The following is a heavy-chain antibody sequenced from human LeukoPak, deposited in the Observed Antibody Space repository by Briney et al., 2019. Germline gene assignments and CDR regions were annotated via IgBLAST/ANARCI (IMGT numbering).Heavy chain of an antibody. Sequence: GASVKVSCKASGYTFTSYDINWVRQATGQGLEWMGWMNPNSGNTGYAQKFQGRVTMTRNTSISTAYMGLSSLRSEDTAVYYCARGTKRVTTSSLYYYYYGMDVWGQGTTVTVSS. J-gene: IGHJ6*02. D-gene: IGHD4-11*01. CDR3: ARGTKRVTTSSLYYYYYGMDV. CDR1: GYTFTSYD. V-gene: IGHV1-8*01. CDR2: MNPNSGNT.